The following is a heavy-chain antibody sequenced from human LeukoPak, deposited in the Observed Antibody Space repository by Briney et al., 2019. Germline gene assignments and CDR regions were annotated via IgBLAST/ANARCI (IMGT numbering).Heavy chain of an antibody. D-gene: IGHD1-26*01. Sequence: ASVKVSSKASGYTFTVYYMHWVRQAPRQGLGWMGWINPNSGDTNYAQKFQGRVSMTRDTSISTAYMDLSGLRSDDTALYYCARGLGWDSGTYLGAWGQGTLVTVSS. CDR1: GYTFTVYY. V-gene: IGHV1-2*02. CDR3: ARGLGWDSGTYLGA. CDR2: INPNSGDT. J-gene: IGHJ5*02.